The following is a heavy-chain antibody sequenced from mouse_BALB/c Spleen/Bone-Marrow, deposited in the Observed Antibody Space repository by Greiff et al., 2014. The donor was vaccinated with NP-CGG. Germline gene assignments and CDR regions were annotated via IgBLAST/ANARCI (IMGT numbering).Heavy chain of an antibody. D-gene: IGHD1-1*01. Sequence: VQLQQSGAELVKPGASVKLSCTASGFNIKDTYMHWVKQRPEQGLEWIGRIDPANGNTKYDPKFQGKATITADTSSNTAYLQHSSLTSEDTAVYYCARSYGSSPFDYWGQGTTLTVSS. CDR1: GFNIKDTY. CDR2: IDPANGNT. CDR3: ARSYGSSPFDY. V-gene: IGHV14-3*02. J-gene: IGHJ2*01.